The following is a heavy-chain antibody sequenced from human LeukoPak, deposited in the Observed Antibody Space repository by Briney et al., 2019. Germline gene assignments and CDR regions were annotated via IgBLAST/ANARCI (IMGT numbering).Heavy chain of an antibody. CDR1: GGSISSSNW. Sequence: SETLSLTCAVSGGSISSSNWWSWVRQPPGKGLEWMGEIYHSGSTNYNPSLKSRVTISVDKSKNQFSLKLSSVTAADTAVYYCARDKSSDPKYYYDSSGYFAFDIWGQGTMVTVSS. D-gene: IGHD3-22*01. J-gene: IGHJ3*02. CDR3: ARDKSSDPKYYYDSSGYFAFDI. V-gene: IGHV4-4*02. CDR2: IYHSGST.